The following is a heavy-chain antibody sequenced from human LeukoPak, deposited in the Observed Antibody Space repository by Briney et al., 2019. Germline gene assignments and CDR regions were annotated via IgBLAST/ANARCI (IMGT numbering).Heavy chain of an antibody. J-gene: IGHJ2*01. CDR3: TRTTTTADWYFDL. CDR2: INSDGSST. CDR1: GFTFSNYW. D-gene: IGHD1-1*01. Sequence: GGSLRLSCAVSGFTFSNYWMYWVRQAPGKRLVWVARINSDGSSTTYADSVEGRFTISRDNSKSMLHLQMHSLRVDDSAVYFCTRTTTTADWYFDLWGRGTLVTVSS. V-gene: IGHV3-74*01.